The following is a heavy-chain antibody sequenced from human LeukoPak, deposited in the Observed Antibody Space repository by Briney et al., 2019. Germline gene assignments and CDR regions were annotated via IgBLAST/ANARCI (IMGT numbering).Heavy chain of an antibody. J-gene: IGHJ4*02. CDR1: GGSISSYY. V-gene: IGHV4-4*07. Sequence: PSETLSLTCTVSGGSISSYYWNWIRQPAGKGLEWIGRIHTSGSTNYNPSLKSRGTMSVDTSKNQFSLRLTFVNAADTAVYYCATTSDYTRGGYDYWGQGTLVTVSS. D-gene: IGHD4-11*01. CDR2: IHTSGST. CDR3: ATTSDYTRGGYDY.